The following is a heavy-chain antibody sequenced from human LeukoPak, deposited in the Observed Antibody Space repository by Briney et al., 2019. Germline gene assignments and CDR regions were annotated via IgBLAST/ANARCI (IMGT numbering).Heavy chain of an antibody. CDR2: ISSSGSTI. CDR1: GFTFSSYE. D-gene: IGHD1-7*01. J-gene: IGHJ6*03. Sequence: GGSLRLSCAASGFTFSSYEMNWVRQAPGKGLEWVSYISSSGSTIYYADSVKGRFTISRDNAKNSLYLQMNSLRAEDTAVYYCAREGIWNYGFTGNYYYYYMDVWGKGTTVTVSS. V-gene: IGHV3-48*03. CDR3: AREGIWNYGFTGNYYYYYMDV.